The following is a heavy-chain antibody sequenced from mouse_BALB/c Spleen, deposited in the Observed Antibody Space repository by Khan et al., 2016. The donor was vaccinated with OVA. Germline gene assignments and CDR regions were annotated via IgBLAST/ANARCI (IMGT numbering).Heavy chain of an antibody. CDR3: ARENWAY. Sequence: EVQLLETGGGLVQPGGSRKLSCAASGFTFSSFGMHWVRQAPEKGLEWVAYINSGSSTIYYADPVKGRFTISRDNPKTTLFLQMTSLRSEDTAMYYCARENWAYWGQGTTRTVSS. V-gene: IGHV5-17*02. CDR1: GFTFSSFG. J-gene: IGHJ2*01. D-gene: IGHD4-1*01. CDR2: INSGSSTI.